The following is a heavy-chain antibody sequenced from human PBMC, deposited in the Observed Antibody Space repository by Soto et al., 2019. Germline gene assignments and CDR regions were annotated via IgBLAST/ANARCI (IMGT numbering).Heavy chain of an antibody. CDR1: GGSISSSNW. D-gene: IGHD3-16*01. Sequence: PSETLSLTCAVSGGSISSSNWWSWVRQPPGKGLEWIGEIYHSGSTYYNPSLKSRVTISVDTSKNQFSLKLSSVTAADTAVYYCARVAYDAFDIWGQGTMVTVSS. CDR3: ARVAYDAFDI. J-gene: IGHJ3*02. CDR2: IYHSGST. V-gene: IGHV4-4*02.